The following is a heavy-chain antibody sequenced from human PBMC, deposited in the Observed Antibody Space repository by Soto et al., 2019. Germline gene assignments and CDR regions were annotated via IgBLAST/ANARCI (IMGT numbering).Heavy chain of an antibody. V-gene: IGHV3-30*18. CDR2: ISYDGSNK. CDR3: AKEMATIPISNYYYYYGMDV. D-gene: IGHD5-12*01. CDR1: GFTFSSYG. J-gene: IGHJ6*02. Sequence: LRLSCAASGFTFSSYGMHWVRQAPGKGLEWVAVISYDGSNKYYADSVKGRFTISRDNSKSTLYLQMNSLRAEDTAVYYCAKEMATIPISNYYYYYGMDVWGQGTTVTVSS.